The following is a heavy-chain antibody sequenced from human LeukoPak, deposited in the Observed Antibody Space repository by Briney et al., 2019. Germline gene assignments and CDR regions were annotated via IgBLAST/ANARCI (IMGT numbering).Heavy chain of an antibody. J-gene: IGHJ3*02. CDR1: GFTFSSYG. Sequence: PGGSLRLSCAASGFTFSSYGMHWVRQAPGKGLEWVAVISYDGSNKYYADSVKGRFTISRDNSKNTLYLQMNSLRAEDTAVYYCAKRDYGDYGFDAFDIWGQGTMVTVSS. CDR2: ISYDGSNK. CDR3: AKRDYGDYGFDAFDI. D-gene: IGHD4-17*01. V-gene: IGHV3-30*18.